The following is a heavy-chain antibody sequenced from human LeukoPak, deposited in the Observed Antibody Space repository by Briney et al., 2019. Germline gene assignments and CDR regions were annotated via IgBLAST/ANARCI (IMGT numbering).Heavy chain of an antibody. D-gene: IGHD3-22*01. Sequence: VASVKVSCKASGGTFSSYAISWVRQAPGPGLEWMGRIIPILGLANYAQKFQGRVTITADKSTNTAYMELSSLRSEDTAVYYCARTRDSSGYYVYWGQGTLVTVSS. CDR3: ARTRDSSGYYVY. J-gene: IGHJ4*02. CDR1: GGTFSSYA. V-gene: IGHV1-69*04. CDR2: IIPILGLA.